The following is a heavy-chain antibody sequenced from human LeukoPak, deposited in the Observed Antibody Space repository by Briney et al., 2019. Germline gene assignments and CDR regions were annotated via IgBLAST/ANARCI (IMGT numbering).Heavy chain of an antibody. V-gene: IGHV4-39*07. J-gene: IGHJ4*02. Sequence: SETLSLTCTVSGDSISTSRYFWAWIRQPPGKGLEWIASLSDSGNAYYSPSLRSRVSISADTSKNQLSLILNSVTAADTAVYFCARDANYGDSSGYPSPFDLWGQGTLVTVSS. CDR2: LSDSGNA. CDR1: GDSISTSRYF. D-gene: IGHD6-19*01. CDR3: ARDANYGDSSGYPSPFDL.